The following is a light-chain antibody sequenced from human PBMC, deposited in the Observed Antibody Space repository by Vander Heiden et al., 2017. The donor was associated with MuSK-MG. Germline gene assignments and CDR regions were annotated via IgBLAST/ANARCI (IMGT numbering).Light chain of an antibody. CDR2: EDD. CDR3: QAWDSSIAV. CDR1: RLGGKY. Sequence: SYELTQPPSLSVSLGQTASIACSGDRLGGKYPCWYQQKPGQPPVLVIYEDDKRPSGIPERFSASNSGNTATLTISGTQAMDEADYYCQAWDSSIAVFGTGTKVTVL. V-gene: IGLV3-1*01. J-gene: IGLJ1*01.